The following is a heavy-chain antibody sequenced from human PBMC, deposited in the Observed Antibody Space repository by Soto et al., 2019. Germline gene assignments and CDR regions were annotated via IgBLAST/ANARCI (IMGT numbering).Heavy chain of an antibody. J-gene: IGHJ3*02. CDR2: ISGSGGST. CDR3: AKSLTMIVVVIIGDAFDI. D-gene: IGHD3-22*01. Sequence: EVQLLESGGGLVQPGGSLRLSCAASGFTFSSYAMSWVRQAPGKGLEWVSAISGSGGSTYYADSVKGQFTISRDNSKNTLYLQMNSLRAEDTAVYYCAKSLTMIVVVIIGDAFDIWGQGTMVTVSS. V-gene: IGHV3-23*01. CDR1: GFTFSSYA.